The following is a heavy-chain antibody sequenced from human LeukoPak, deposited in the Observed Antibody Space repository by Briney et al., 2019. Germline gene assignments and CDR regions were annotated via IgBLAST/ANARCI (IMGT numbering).Heavy chain of an antibody. CDR1: GYTFSSYA. V-gene: IGHV3-23*01. CDR3: AKDGTYYYDSSGPPFDY. J-gene: IGHJ4*02. Sequence: GGSLRLSCAASGYTFSSYAMRWVRQAPGKGLEWVSAISGSGGSTYYADSVKGRFTISRDNSKNTLYLQMNSLRAEDTAVYYCAKDGTYYYDSSGPPFDYWGQGTLVTVSS. CDR2: ISGSGGST. D-gene: IGHD3-22*01.